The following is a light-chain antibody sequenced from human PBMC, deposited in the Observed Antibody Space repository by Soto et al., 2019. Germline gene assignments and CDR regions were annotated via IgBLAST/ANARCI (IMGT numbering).Light chain of an antibody. Sequence: QSVLTQPRSVSGSPGRSVTISCTGTSSDVGGFSYVSWYQQYPGKAPKLILYDVSQRPSGVPDRFSGSKSGNTASLTISGLLAEDEAVFYCCSYSGRYTSVFGTGTKVTVL. CDR3: CSYSGRYTSV. CDR1: SSDVGGFSY. V-gene: IGLV2-11*01. CDR2: DVS. J-gene: IGLJ1*01.